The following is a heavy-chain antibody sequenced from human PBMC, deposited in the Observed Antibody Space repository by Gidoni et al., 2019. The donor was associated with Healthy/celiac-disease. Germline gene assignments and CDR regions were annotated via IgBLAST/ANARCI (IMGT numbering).Heavy chain of an antibody. CDR2: IKQDGSEK. Sequence: EVQLVESGGGLVQPGGSLSLSCAASGFTFSSYWMSWVRQAPGTGLEWVANIKQDGSEKYYVDSVKGRFTISRDNAKNSLYLQMNSLRAEDTAVYYCARDRPGGVIATDYWGQGTLVTVSS. V-gene: IGHV3-7*01. D-gene: IGHD3-16*02. J-gene: IGHJ4*02. CDR3: ARDRPGGVIATDY. CDR1: GFTFSSYW.